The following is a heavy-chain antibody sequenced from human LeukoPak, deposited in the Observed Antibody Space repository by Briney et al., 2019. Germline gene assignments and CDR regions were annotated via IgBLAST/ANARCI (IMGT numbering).Heavy chain of an antibody. Sequence: SETLSLTCTVSGGSISSSSYYWSWIRQPPGKGLEWIGEINHSGSTNYNPSLKSRVTISVDTSKNQFSLKLSSVTAADTAVYYCARGWRYSSGWYEGERYFDYWGQGTLVTVSS. V-gene: IGHV4-39*07. CDR1: GGSISSSSYY. J-gene: IGHJ4*02. D-gene: IGHD6-19*01. CDR3: ARGWRYSSGWYEGERYFDY. CDR2: INHSGST.